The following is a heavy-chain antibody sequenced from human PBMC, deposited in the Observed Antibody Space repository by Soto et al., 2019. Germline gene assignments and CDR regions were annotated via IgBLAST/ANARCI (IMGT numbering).Heavy chain of an antibody. V-gene: IGHV4-59*01. J-gene: IGHJ4*02. Sequence: SETLSLTCTVSGGSISSYYWSWIRQPPGKGLEWIGYIYYSGSTNYNPSLKSRVTISVDTSKNQFSLKLSSVTAADTAVYYCAREEVAVAGTEYYFDYWGQGTLVTVSS. CDR2: IYYSGST. CDR3: AREEVAVAGTEYYFDY. CDR1: GGSISSYY. D-gene: IGHD6-19*01.